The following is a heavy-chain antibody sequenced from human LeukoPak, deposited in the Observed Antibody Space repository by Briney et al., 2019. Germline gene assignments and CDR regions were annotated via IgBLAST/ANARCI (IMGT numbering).Heavy chain of an antibody. D-gene: IGHD6-19*01. Sequence: ASQTLSLTCAISGDSVSSNSAAWNWIRQSPSRGLEWLGRTYYMSKSYNDYAASVKSHITINPDTSKNQFSLQLNSVTPEDTAVYYCARDIPLAVAGLDYWGQGTLVTVSS. CDR3: ARDIPLAVAGLDY. CDR1: GDSVSSNSAA. V-gene: IGHV6-1*01. J-gene: IGHJ4*02. CDR2: TYYMSKSYN.